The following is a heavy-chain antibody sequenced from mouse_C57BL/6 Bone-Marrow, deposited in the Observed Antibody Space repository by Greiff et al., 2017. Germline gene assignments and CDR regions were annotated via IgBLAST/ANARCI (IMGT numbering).Heavy chain of an antibody. CDR1: GYTFTSYW. Sequence: QVQLQQPGAELVKPGASVKLSCKASGYTFTSYWMHWVKQRPGLGLEWIGMIHPNSGSTNYNEKFKSKATLTVDKSSSTAYMQLSSLTSEDSAVYYCARGDFGPRQGYWYRGTLITVTA. CDR2: IHPNSGST. V-gene: IGHV1-64*01. D-gene: IGHD2-13*01. J-gene: IGHJ3*01. CDR3: ARGDFGPRQGY.